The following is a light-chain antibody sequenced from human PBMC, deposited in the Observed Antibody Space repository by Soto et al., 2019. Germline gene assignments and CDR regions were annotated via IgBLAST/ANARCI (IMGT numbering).Light chain of an antibody. CDR3: QQYGSSPAT. J-gene: IGKJ1*01. CDR1: QSVSSSY. CDR2: GAS. V-gene: IGKV3-20*01. Sequence: EIVLTQSPGTLSLSPGERATLSCRASQSVSSSYLAWYQQKPGQAPSLLIYGASSRATGIPDRFSGSGSGADFTLTISRLEPEDFAMYYCQQYGSSPATFGQGTKVDIK.